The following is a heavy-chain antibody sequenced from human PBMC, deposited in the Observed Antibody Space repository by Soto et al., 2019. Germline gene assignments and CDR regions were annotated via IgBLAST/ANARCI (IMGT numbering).Heavy chain of an antibody. CDR3: ARTNRVSKFWFDP. CDR1: GYTFTGYY. CDR2: INPNSGGT. Sequence: ASVKVSCKASGYTFTGYYMHWVRQAPGQGLEWMGWINPNSGGTNYAQKFQGRVTMTRDTSISTAYMELSRLRSDDTAVYYCARTNRVSKFWFDPWGQGTLVTVSS. D-gene: IGHD3-10*01. V-gene: IGHV1-2*02. J-gene: IGHJ5*02.